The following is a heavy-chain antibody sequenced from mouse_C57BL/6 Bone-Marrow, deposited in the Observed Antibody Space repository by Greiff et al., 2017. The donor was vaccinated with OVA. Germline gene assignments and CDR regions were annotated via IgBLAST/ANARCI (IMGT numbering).Heavy chain of an antibody. D-gene: IGHD2-10*02. Sequence: QVQLQQPGAELVMPGASVKLSCKASGYTFTSYWMHWVKQRPGQGLEWIGEIDPSDSYTNYNQKFKGKSTLTVDKSSSTAYMQLSSLTSEDSAVYYCARREYYYYAMDYWGQGTSVTVSS. V-gene: IGHV1-69*01. CDR2: IDPSDSYT. J-gene: IGHJ4*01. CDR1: GYTFTSYW. CDR3: ARREYYYYAMDY.